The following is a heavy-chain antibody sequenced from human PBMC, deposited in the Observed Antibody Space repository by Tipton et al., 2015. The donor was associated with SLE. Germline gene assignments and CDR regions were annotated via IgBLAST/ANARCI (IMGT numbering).Heavy chain of an antibody. CDR2: IYYSGST. CDR3: ARGGGSYSFDY. V-gene: IGHV4-59*01. Sequence: TLSLTCTVSGGSISSYYWSWIRQPPGKGLEWIGYIYYSGSTNYNPSLKSRVTISVDTSKNQFSLKLSSVTAADTAVYYCARGGGSYSFDYWGQGPLVTVSS. D-gene: IGHD1-26*01. CDR1: GGSISSYY. J-gene: IGHJ4*02.